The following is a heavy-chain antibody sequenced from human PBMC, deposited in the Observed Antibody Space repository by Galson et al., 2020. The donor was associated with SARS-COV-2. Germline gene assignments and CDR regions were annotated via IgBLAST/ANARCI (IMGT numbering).Heavy chain of an antibody. D-gene: IGHD3-3*01. CDR2: IKQDGSEK. CDR1: GFTFSSYW. Sequence: GGSLRLSCAASGFTFSSYWMSWVRQAPGKGLEWVANIKQDGSEKYYVDSVKGRFTISRDNAKNSLYLQMNSLRAEDTAVYYCARAAQTYYDFWSGYYNAPHFDYWGQGTLVTVSS. J-gene: IGHJ4*02. CDR3: ARAAQTYYDFWSGYYNAPHFDY. V-gene: IGHV3-7*03.